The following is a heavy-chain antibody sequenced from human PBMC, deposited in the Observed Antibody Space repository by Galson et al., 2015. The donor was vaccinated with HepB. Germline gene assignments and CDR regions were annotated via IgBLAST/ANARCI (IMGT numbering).Heavy chain of an antibody. Sequence: LRLSCAASGFTFSSYAMSWVRQAPGKGLEWVSAISGSGGSTYYADSVKGRFTISRDNSKNTLYLQMNSLRAEDTAVYYCAKAQHTVVVTAIKVNFDYWGQGTLVTVSS. CDR1: GFTFSSYA. J-gene: IGHJ4*02. CDR3: AKAQHTVVVTAIKVNFDY. D-gene: IGHD2-21*02. V-gene: IGHV3-23*01. CDR2: ISGSGGST.